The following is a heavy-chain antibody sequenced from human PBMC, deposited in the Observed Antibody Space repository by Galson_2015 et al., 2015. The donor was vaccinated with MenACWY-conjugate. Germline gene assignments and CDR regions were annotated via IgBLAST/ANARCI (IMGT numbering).Heavy chain of an antibody. D-gene: IGHD3-22*01. CDR3: ASEDYYYDASSRRKLSMDY. V-gene: IGHV3-7*03. Sequence: SLRLSCAVSGFTFSRYSMHWVRQAPGKGLEWVADINPDGSEKYYADSVKGRFTISRDNVKNSLYLQMNSLRAEDTAVYYCASEDYYYDASSRRKLSMDYWGQGTLVTVSS. CDR2: INPDGSEK. J-gene: IGHJ4*02. CDR1: GFTFSRYS.